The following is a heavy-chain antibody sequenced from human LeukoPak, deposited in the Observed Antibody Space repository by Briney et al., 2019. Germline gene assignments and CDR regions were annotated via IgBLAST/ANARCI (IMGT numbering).Heavy chain of an antibody. CDR3: ARDLSGGRDDYGDLFDY. Sequence: PGGSLRLSCAASGFTFSSYSMNWVRQAPGKGLEWVSSISSSSSYIYYADSVKGRFTISRDNAKNSLYLQTNSLRAEDTAVYYCARDLSGGRDDYGDLFDYWGQGTLVTVSP. CDR1: GFTFSSYS. J-gene: IGHJ4*02. V-gene: IGHV3-21*01. CDR2: ISSSSSYI. D-gene: IGHD4-17*01.